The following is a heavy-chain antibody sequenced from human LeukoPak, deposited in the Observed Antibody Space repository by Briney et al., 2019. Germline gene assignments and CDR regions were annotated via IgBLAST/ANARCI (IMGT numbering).Heavy chain of an antibody. J-gene: IGHJ4*02. CDR2: IYSGGST. D-gene: IGHD1-1*01. CDR3: AKVGTGSYFDY. Sequence: GGSLRLSCAASGFTVNSNHMYWVRQAPGKGLEWVSVIYSGGSTYYADSVKGRFTISRDNPKNTLYLQMNNLRTEDTAVYYCAKVGTGSYFDYWGREPWSPSP. CDR1: GFTVNSNH. V-gene: IGHV3-53*01.